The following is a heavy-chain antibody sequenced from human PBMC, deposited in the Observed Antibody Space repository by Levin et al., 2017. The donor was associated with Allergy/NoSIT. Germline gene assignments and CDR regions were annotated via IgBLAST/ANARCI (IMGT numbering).Heavy chain of an antibody. CDR2: IIPIFGTT. Sequence: SVKVSCKASGGTFSSYAISWVRQAPGQGLEWMGGIIPIFGTTNYAQKFQGRVTITADESTSAAYMELSSLRSEDTAVYYCAKGDIVVVPADIFDYYYAMDVWGQGTTVTVSS. CDR3: AKGDIVVVPADIFDYYYAMDV. CDR1: GGTFSSYA. D-gene: IGHD2-2*01. V-gene: IGHV1-69*13. J-gene: IGHJ6*02.